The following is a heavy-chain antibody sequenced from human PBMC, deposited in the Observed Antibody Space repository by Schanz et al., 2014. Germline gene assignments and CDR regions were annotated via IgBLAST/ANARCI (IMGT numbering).Heavy chain of an antibody. CDR2: IYSDGRT. V-gene: IGHV3-53*01. J-gene: IGHJ3*02. CDR3: AKRGSSTSCSHGAFDI. CDR1: GVTVSSNY. D-gene: IGHD2-2*01. Sequence: EVQLVESGGGLIQPGGSLRLSCVASGVTVSSNYMSWVRQAQGKVLEWVSVIYSDGRTYYGDSVKGRFTISRDNSKNTLYLQMNSLRDEDTAMYYCAKRGSSTSCSHGAFDIWGQGTMVTVSS.